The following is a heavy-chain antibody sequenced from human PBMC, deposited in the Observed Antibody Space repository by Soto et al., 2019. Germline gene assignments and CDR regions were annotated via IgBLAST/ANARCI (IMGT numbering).Heavy chain of an antibody. CDR2: INDRGSI. D-gene: IGHD3-9*01. CDR1: GGSFSGYY. V-gene: IGHV4-34*01. J-gene: IGHJ2*01. CDR3: ARESHDILTGPPWVWYFDL. Sequence: QVQLQQWCAGPLRPLETLSLTCGVSGGSFSGYYWAWIRQSPGKGLEWIGEINDRGSINYNPSLKRRVSISVDTSKNQYSLNLRSVTAAATAVYYCARESHDILTGPPWVWYFDLWGRGTLVTVSS.